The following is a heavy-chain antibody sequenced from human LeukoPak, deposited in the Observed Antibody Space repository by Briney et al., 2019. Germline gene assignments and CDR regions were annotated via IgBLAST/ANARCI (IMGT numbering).Heavy chain of an antibody. V-gene: IGHV1-2*06. CDR1: GYTFTGYY. CDR2: INPNSGGT. Sequence: ASVKVSCKASGYTFTGYYMYWVRQAPGQGLEWMGRINPNSGGTNYAQKFQGRVTMTRDTSISTAYMELSRLRSDDTAVYYCARRPYCTKGVCSDNWFDPWGQGTLVTVSS. CDR3: ARRPYCTKGVCSDNWFDP. J-gene: IGHJ5*02. D-gene: IGHD2-8*01.